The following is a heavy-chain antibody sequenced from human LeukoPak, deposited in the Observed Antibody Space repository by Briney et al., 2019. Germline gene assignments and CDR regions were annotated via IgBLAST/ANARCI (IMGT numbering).Heavy chain of an antibody. Sequence: GASVKVSCKASGYTFTSYGISWVRQAPGQGLEWMGWISAYNGNTNYAQKLQGRVTMTTDTSTSTAYMELRSLRSDDTAVYYCARAPLYSSSTSCYIPYYYGMDVWGQGTTVTVSS. CDR2: ISAYNGNT. CDR3: ARAPLYSSSTSCYIPYYYGMDV. V-gene: IGHV1-18*01. D-gene: IGHD2-2*02. CDR1: GYTFTSYG. J-gene: IGHJ6*02.